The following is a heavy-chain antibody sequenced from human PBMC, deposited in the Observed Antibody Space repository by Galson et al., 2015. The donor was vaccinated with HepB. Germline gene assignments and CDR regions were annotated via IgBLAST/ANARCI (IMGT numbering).Heavy chain of an antibody. CDR3: ARGRGNHYYDSSGYYHLYYYYGMDV. CDR1: GGTFSSYA. Sequence: SVKVSCKASGGTFSSYAISWVRQAPGQGLEWMGGIIPIFGTANYAQKFQGRVTITADESTSTAYMELSSLRSEDTAVYYCARGRGNHYYDSSGYYHLYYYYGMDVWGQGTTVTVSS. J-gene: IGHJ6*02. CDR2: IIPIFGTA. D-gene: IGHD3-22*01. V-gene: IGHV1-69*13.